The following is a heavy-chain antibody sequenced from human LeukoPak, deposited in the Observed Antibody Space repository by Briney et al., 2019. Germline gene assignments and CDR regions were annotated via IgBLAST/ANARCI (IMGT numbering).Heavy chain of an antibody. CDR1: GGSFSGYY. CDR2: INHSGST. Sequence: SETLSLTCAVYGGSFSGYYWSWIRQPPGKGLEWIGEINHSGSTNYNPSLKSRVTISVDTSKNQFSLKLSSVTAADTAVFYCARGRVYSSGWEIFDYWGQGTLVTVSS. D-gene: IGHD6-19*01. CDR3: ARGRVYSSGWEIFDY. J-gene: IGHJ4*02. V-gene: IGHV4-34*01.